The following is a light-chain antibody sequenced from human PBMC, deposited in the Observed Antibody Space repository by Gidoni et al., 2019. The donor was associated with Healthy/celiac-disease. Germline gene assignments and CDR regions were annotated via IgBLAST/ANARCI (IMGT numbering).Light chain of an antibody. CDR2: LGS. CDR3: MQALQTPRYT. V-gene: IGKV2-28*01. CDR1: QSLLHSNGYNY. J-gene: IGKJ2*01. Sequence: DIVMTQSTLSLPCTPGEPASISCRSSQSLLHSNGYNYLDWYLQKPGQSPQLLIYLGSNRASGVPDRFSGSGSGTDFTLKISRVEAEDVGVYYCMQALQTPRYTFGQGTKLEIK.